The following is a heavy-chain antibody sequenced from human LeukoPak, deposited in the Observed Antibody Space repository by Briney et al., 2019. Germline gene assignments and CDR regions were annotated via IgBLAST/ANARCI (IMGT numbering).Heavy chain of an antibody. V-gene: IGHV4-39*02. CDR2: IYYSGST. CDR1: GASITSSRYY. J-gene: IGHJ3*02. CDR3: ARAPSGSYYKDAFDI. Sequence: SETLSLTCTVSGASITSSRYYWGWIRQPPGKGLEWIGSIYYSGSTYYNPSLKSRVTISVDTSKSHFSLKLSSVTAADTAVYYCARAPSGSYYKDAFDIWGQGTMVTVSS. D-gene: IGHD1-26*01.